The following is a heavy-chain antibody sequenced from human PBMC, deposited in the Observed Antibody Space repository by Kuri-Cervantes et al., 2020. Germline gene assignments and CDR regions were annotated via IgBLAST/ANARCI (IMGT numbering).Heavy chain of an antibody. CDR3: AKVAVVWSLNYCYGMDV. J-gene: IGHJ6*02. CDR2: ISAYNGNT. V-gene: IGHV1-18*01. CDR1: GYTFINYA. D-gene: IGHD2-15*01. Sequence: ASVKVSCKASGYTFINYAINWVRQAPGQGLEWMGRISAYNGNTNYAQKLQGRVTMTTDTSTSTAYMELRSLRSDDTAVYYCAKVAVVWSLNYCYGMDVWGQGTTVTVSS.